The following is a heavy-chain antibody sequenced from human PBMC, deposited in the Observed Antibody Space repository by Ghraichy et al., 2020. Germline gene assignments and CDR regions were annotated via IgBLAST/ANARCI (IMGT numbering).Heavy chain of an antibody. CDR2: ISSSSSYI. CDR3: ARDPHDYGDYVKFSYYYGMEV. CDR1: GFTFSSYS. V-gene: IGHV3-21*01. Sequence: GGSLRLSCAASGFTFSSYSMNWVRQAPGKGLEWVSSISSSSSYIYYADSVKGRFTISRDNAKNSLYLQMNSLRAEDTAVYYCARDPHDYGDYVKFSYYYGMEVWGQGTTVTVSS. J-gene: IGHJ6*02. D-gene: IGHD4-17*01.